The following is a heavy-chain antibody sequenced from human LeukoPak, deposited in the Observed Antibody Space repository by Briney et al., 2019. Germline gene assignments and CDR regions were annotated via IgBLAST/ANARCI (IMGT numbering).Heavy chain of an antibody. J-gene: IGHJ3*02. Sequence: SETLSLTCTVSGSSINSYYWSWIRQPPGKGLEWIGYIYYSGSTNYNPSLKSRVTISVDTSKNQFSLKLSSVTAADTAVYYCARDESGTSAFDIWGQGTMVTVSS. CDR1: GSSINSYY. D-gene: IGHD1-1*01. CDR2: IYYSGST. CDR3: ARDESGTSAFDI. V-gene: IGHV4-59*01.